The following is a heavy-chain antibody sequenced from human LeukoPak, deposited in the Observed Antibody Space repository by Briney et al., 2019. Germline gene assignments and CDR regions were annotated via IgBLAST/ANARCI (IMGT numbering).Heavy chain of an antibody. J-gene: IGHJ5*02. CDR3: ARGAIAAAGTEWSNP. CDR2: INHSGST. D-gene: IGHD6-13*01. V-gene: IGHV4-34*01. CDR1: GGSFSGYY. Sequence: SETLSLTCAVYGGSFSGYYWSWIRQPPGKGLEWIGEINHSGSTNYNPSLKSRVTISVDTSKNQFSLKLSSVTAADTAVYYCARGAIAAAGTEWSNPWGQGTLVTVSS.